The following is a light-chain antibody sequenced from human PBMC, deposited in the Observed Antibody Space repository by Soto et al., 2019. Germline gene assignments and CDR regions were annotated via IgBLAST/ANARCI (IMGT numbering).Light chain of an antibody. V-gene: IGKV3-15*01. Sequence: EIVMTQSPATLSVSPGERAALSCRASQSVSSNLAWYQQKPGQAPRLLIYDASTMATGIPARFSGSGSGTEFTLTISSLQSEDFAVYYCQQYNSWPPRYTFGQGTKLEIK. CDR3: QQYNSWPPRYT. CDR2: DAS. CDR1: QSVSSN. J-gene: IGKJ2*01.